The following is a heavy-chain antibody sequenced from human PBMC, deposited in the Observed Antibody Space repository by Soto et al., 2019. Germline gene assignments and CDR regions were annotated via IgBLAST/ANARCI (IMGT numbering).Heavy chain of an antibody. Sequence: QLRLQEAGPGLVKPSETLSLTCTVSGGSISSSSYYWGWIRQPPGKGPEWIGAIYYNGNTYYNPSLKSLVTMSVDTSKNQFSLTLSSATAADTAMYYCARQTGVFGHYFDYWGQGTLVTVSS. D-gene: IGHD3-16*01. CDR3: ARQTGVFGHYFDY. V-gene: IGHV4-39*01. CDR2: IYYNGNT. J-gene: IGHJ4*02. CDR1: GGSISSSSYY.